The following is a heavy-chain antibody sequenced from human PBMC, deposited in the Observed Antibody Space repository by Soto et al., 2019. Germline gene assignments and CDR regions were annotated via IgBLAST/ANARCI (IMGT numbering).Heavy chain of an antibody. CDR2: ISYDGSNK. Sequence: QVQLVESGGGVVQPGRSLRLSCAASGFTFSSYGMHWVRQAPGKGLEWVAVISYDGSNKYYADSVKGRFTISRDNSKNTLYLQMNSLRAEDTAVYYCAKDKPLAYGGNSAGGGMDVWGQGTTVTVSS. V-gene: IGHV3-30*18. J-gene: IGHJ6*02. D-gene: IGHD4-17*01. CDR1: GFTFSSYG. CDR3: AKDKPLAYGGNSAGGGMDV.